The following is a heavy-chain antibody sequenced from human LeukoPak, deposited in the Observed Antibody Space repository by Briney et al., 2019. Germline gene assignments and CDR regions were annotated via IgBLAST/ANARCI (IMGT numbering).Heavy chain of an antibody. CDR3: ASAPVVRGWYFDL. CDR1: GFTFTSHG. Sequence: SCAASGFTFTSHGISWVRQAPGQGLEWMGWISAYNGNTNYAQKLQGRVTMTTDTSTSTAYMELRSLRSDDTAVYYCASAPVVRGWYFDLWGRGTLVTVSS. D-gene: IGHD4-23*01. V-gene: IGHV1-18*01. J-gene: IGHJ2*01. CDR2: ISAYNGNT.